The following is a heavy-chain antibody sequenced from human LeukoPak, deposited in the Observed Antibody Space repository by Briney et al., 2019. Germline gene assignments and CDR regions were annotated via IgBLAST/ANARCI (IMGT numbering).Heavy chain of an antibody. V-gene: IGHV3-48*03. Sequence: GGSLRLSCAVSGCTFSSYEMNWVGQAPGRGLEWVSYIRSTGSPTYYADSVQARFTISRDNAKNTLYLQMNGLRGEDTAVYYCAKDDGGSPPDAFDIWGQGTLVTVSS. D-gene: IGHD3-10*01. CDR3: AKDDGGSPPDAFDI. CDR1: GCTFSSYE. J-gene: IGHJ3*02. CDR2: IRSTGSPT.